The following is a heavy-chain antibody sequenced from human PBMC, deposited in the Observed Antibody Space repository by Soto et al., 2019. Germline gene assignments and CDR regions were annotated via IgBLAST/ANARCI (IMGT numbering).Heavy chain of an antibody. Sequence: EVQLVESGGGLVQPGGSLRLSCTASGFSFANYDIHWVRQGAGKGLEWVSAIGTADDTYYAGAVKGRFTIRRDNSKNSVYLQTNSLRVEDTAVYYCTRVAVAGTWWGQGTLVTVSS. CDR1: GFSFANYD. J-gene: IGHJ4*02. CDR2: IGTADDT. D-gene: IGHD6-19*01. V-gene: IGHV3-13*01. CDR3: TRVAVAGTW.